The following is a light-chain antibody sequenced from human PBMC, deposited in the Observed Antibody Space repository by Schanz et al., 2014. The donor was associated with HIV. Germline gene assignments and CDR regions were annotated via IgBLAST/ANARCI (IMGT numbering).Light chain of an antibody. V-gene: IGKV4-1*01. CDR2: WAS. CDR1: QSVLYNSHNKNY. J-gene: IGKJ1*01. CDR3: QQYYDRPRT. Sequence: DIVMTQSPDSLAVSLGERATINCKSSQSVLYNSHNKNYLAWYQQKPGQPPKLLIYWASTRESGVPDRFSGGGSGTDFTLTIGSLQAEDVAVYFCQQYYDRPRTFGQGTKVEIK.